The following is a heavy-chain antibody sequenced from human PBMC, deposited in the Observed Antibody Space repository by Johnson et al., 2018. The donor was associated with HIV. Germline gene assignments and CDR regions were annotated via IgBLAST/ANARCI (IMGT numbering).Heavy chain of an antibody. CDR1: GFTVSSNY. CDR2: IYSGGST. Sequence: VQLVESGGGLVQPGGSLRLSCAASGFTVSSNYMNWVRQAPGKGLEWVSVIYSGGSTYYADSVKGRFTISRDNSNNTVFLQMNSLRAEDTAVYYCARVKQQVVRVGSDAFDIWGQGTMVIVSS. CDR3: ARVKQQVVRVGSDAFDI. D-gene: IGHD6-13*01. V-gene: IGHV3-66*02. J-gene: IGHJ3*02.